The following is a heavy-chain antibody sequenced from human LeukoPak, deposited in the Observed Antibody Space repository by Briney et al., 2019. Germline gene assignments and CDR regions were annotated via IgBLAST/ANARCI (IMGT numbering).Heavy chain of an antibody. J-gene: IGHJ4*02. CDR2: INPNSGGT. CDR1: GYTFTGYY. Sequence: ASVKVSCKASGYTFTGYYMHWVRQAPGQGLEWTGWINPNSGGTNYAQKFQGRVTMTRDTSISTAYMELSRLRSDDTAVYYCARTNDYSNPHFDYWGQGTLVTVSS. D-gene: IGHD4-11*01. CDR3: ARTNDYSNPHFDY. V-gene: IGHV1-2*02.